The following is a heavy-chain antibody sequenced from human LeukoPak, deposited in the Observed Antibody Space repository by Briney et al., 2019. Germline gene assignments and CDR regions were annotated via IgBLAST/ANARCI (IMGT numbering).Heavy chain of an antibody. Sequence: SETLSLTCTVSGGSISSYYWSWIRQPPGKGLEWIGYIYYSGSTNYNPSLKSRVTISVDTSKNQFSLKLSSVTAVDTAVYYCARGGVSGDWGQGTLVTVS. D-gene: IGHD6-13*01. J-gene: IGHJ4*02. CDR1: GGSISSYY. CDR2: IYYSGST. CDR3: ARGGVSGD. V-gene: IGHV4-59*01.